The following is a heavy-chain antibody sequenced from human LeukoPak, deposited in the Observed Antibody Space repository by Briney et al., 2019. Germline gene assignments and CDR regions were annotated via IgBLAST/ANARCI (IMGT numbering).Heavy chain of an antibody. J-gene: IGHJ4*02. CDR1: GGAFNSFG. V-gene: IGHV1-18*01. D-gene: IGHD5-12*01. Sequence: ASVKVSCKASGGAFNSFGISWVRQAPGQGPEWMGWISAYNRNTYYAQKFQGRLTMTTETPTSTAYMELRSLRSDDTAVYYCARGWLRQGFDYWGQGTQVTVSS. CDR3: ARGWLRQGFDY. CDR2: ISAYNRNT.